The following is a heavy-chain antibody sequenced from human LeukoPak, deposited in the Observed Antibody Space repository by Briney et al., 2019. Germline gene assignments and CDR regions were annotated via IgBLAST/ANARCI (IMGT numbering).Heavy chain of an antibody. CDR2: IYYGGST. V-gene: IGHV4-59*01. D-gene: IGHD2-15*01. J-gene: IGHJ4*02. CDR1: GVSISGYY. Sequence: SETLSLTCTVSGVSISGYYWSWIRQPPGKGLEWIGYIYYGGSTNYDPSLKSRVTISLDTSKNQFSLKLSSVTGADTAVYYCARAGLGYCSGSSCFDYWGQGTLVTVSS. CDR3: ARAGLGYCSGSSCFDY.